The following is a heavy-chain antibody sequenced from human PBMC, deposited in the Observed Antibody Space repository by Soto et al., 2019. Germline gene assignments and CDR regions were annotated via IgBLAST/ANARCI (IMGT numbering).Heavy chain of an antibody. J-gene: IGHJ3*02. CDR3: ARDRYCSGGSCYRSFAFDI. CDR2: IIPILGIA. D-gene: IGHD2-15*01. Sequence: SVKVSCKASGGTFSSYTISWVRQAPGQGLEWMGRIIPILGIANYAQKFQGRVTITADKSTSTAYMELSSLRSEDTAVYYCARDRYCSGGSCYRSFAFDIWGQGTTVTVSS. CDR1: GGTFSSYT. V-gene: IGHV1-69*04.